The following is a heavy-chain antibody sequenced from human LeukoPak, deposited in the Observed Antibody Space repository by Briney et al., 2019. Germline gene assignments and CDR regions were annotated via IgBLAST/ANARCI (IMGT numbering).Heavy chain of an antibody. CDR1: GFTFSSYS. J-gene: IGHJ6*02. CDR3: ARDYGIPLLGYYYYGMDV. Sequence: GGSLRLSCAASGFTFSSYSMNWVRQAPGKGLEWVSSISSSSSYIYHADSVKGRFTISRDNAKNSLYLQMNSLRAEDTAVYYCARDYGIPLLGYYYYGMDVWGQGTTVTVSS. D-gene: IGHD5-18*01. V-gene: IGHV3-21*01. CDR2: ISSSSSYI.